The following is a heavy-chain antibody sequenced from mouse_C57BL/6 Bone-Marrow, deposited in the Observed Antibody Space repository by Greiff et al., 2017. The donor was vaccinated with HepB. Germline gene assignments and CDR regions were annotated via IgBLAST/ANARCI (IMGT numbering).Heavy chain of an antibody. D-gene: IGHD3-1*01. CDR3: ARRAAMDY. J-gene: IGHJ4*01. V-gene: IGHV1-26*01. CDR1: GYTFTDYY. CDR2: INPNNGGT. Sequence: VQLQQSGPELVKPGASVKISCKASGYTFTDYYMNWVKQSHGKSLEWIGDINPNNGGTSYNQKFKGKATLTVDKSSSTAYMELRSLTSEDSAVYYCARRAAMDYWGQGTSVTVSS.